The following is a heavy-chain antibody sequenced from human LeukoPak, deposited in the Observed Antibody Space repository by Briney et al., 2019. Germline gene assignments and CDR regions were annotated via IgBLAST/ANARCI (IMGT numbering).Heavy chain of an antibody. CDR3: ANRLGSGSYNWFDP. Sequence: SVKVSCKASGGTFNNYAISWVRQAPGRGLEWMGGIIPVFGATTYARNFQGRVTITSDESTSTAYMELSSLRSEDTAVYYCANRLGSGSYNWFDPWGQGTLVTVSA. V-gene: IGHV1-69*01. D-gene: IGHD3-10*01. CDR1: GGTFNNYA. CDR2: IIPVFGAT. J-gene: IGHJ5*02.